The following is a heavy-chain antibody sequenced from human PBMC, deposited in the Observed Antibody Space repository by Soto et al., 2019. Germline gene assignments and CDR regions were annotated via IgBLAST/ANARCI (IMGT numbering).Heavy chain of an antibody. CDR1: GYTFTSHY. CDR3: ARDQVAGKYYFDY. J-gene: IGHJ4*02. Sequence: ASVKVSCKASGYTFTSHYMHWVRQAPGQGLEWMGIINPSGGSTTYAQKFQGRVTMTRDTSTSTVYMELSSLRSEETDVYYCARDQVAGKYYFDYWGQGTLVTVSS. D-gene: IGHD2-15*01. CDR2: INPSGGST. V-gene: IGHV1-46*01.